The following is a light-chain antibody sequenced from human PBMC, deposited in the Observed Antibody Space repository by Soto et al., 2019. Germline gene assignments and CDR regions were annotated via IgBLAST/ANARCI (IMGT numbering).Light chain of an antibody. Sequence: QPVLTQPPSASGTPGQRVTISCSGSSSNIGSNYVYWYQQLPGTAPKLLIYRNNQRPSGVPDRFSGSKSGTSASLAISGLRSEAEADYYCAAWDDSLSGVVFGGGTKLTVL. J-gene: IGLJ2*01. CDR2: RNN. CDR1: SSNIGSNY. CDR3: AAWDDSLSGVV. V-gene: IGLV1-47*01.